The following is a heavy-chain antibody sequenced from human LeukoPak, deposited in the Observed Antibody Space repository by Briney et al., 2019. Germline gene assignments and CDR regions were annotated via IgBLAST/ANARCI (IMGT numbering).Heavy chain of an antibody. D-gene: IGHD6-19*01. CDR3: AKHVKYSSAGLDY. J-gene: IGHJ4*02. Sequence: GGSLRLSCAASGFTFSYYTMIWVRQAPGRGLEWVSFISSSSTYIYYADSVKGRFTISRDNAKNSLYLQMNSLRAEDTAIYYCAKHVKYSSAGLDYWGQGTLVTVSS. CDR1: GFTFSYYT. CDR2: ISSSSTYI. V-gene: IGHV3-21*04.